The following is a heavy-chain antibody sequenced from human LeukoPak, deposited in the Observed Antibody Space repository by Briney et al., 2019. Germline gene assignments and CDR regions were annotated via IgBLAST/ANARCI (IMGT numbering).Heavy chain of an antibody. D-gene: IGHD3-22*01. J-gene: IGHJ4*02. CDR1: GYTFTSYY. V-gene: IGHV1-46*01. CDR3: ARVHRYYDSSGYLTKFDY. CDR2: INPSGGST. Sequence: ASVKVSCKASGYTFTSYYMHWVRQAPGQGLEWMGIINPSGGSTSYAQKFQGRVTMTRDMSTSTVYMELSSVTAADTAVYYCARVHRYYDSSGYLTKFDYWGQGTLVTVSS.